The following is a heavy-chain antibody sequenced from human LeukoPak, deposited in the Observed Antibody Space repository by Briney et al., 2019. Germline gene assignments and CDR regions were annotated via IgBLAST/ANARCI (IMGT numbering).Heavy chain of an antibody. J-gene: IGHJ4*02. CDR1: GVSINTCCYY. V-gene: IGHV4-61*01. CDR3: ARGRRYGFDFDS. Sequence: SETLSLTCDVSGVSINTCCYYWTWIRQPPGKGLEWIGYKLYSGSTRYNSSLRSRLTISLDTSKNQFSLRLTSVTAADTAVYYCARGRRYGFDFDSWGPGTLVLVSS. CDR2: KLYSGST. D-gene: IGHD3-10*01.